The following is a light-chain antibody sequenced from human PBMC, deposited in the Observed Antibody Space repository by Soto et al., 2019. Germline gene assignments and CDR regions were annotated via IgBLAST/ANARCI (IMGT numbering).Light chain of an antibody. CDR2: DAS. CDR3: QQYLTYSSLT. Sequence: EIVLTQSPATLSLSPGERATLSCRASQSVSSYLAWYQQKPGQAPRLLIYDASNRATGIPARFSGSGSGTEFTLTISSLQPDDFATYYCQQYLTYSSLTFGGGTKVDI. J-gene: IGKJ4*01. CDR1: QSVSSY. V-gene: IGKV3-11*01.